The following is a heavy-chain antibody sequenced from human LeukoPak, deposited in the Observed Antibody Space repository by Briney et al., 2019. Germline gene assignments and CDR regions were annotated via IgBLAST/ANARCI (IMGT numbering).Heavy chain of an antibody. CDR2: IYYSGST. D-gene: IGHD4-17*01. V-gene: IGHV4-61*01. CDR3: ARDSYGDLNY. CDR1: GGSVSSASDY. J-gene: IGHJ4*02. Sequence: PLETLSLTCTASGGSVSSASDYWSWIRQPPGKGLEWIVYIYYSGSTNYNPSLKSRVTISVDTSKTQFTLKLSSVTAADTAVYYCARDSYGDLNYWGQGTLVTVSS.